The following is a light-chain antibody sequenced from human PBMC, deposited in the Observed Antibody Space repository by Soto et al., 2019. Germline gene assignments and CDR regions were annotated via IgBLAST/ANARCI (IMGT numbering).Light chain of an antibody. CDR1: QDISNH. J-gene: IGKJ2*01. Sequence: DIQMTQSPSSLSASVGDRVTITCQSSQDISNHLNWYQQKPGKAPKLLIYDASNLETGVPSRFSGSGSGTDFTFTISSLQPEDIAAYYCQQYYTVPYTFCQGAKLAIK. CDR2: DAS. CDR3: QQYYTVPYT. V-gene: IGKV1-33*01.